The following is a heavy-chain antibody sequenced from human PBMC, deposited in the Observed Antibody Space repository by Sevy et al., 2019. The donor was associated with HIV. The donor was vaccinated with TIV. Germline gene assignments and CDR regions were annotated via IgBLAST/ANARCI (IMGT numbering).Heavy chain of an antibody. D-gene: IGHD6-13*01. CDR3: ARDLTKSNSSRCVYYYGMDV. CDR1: GFTFSSYA. J-gene: IGHJ6*02. Sequence: GGSLRLSCAASGFTFSSYAMHWVRQAPGKGLEWVAVISYDGSNKYYADSVKGRFTISRDNSKNTLYLQMNSLRAEDTAVYYCARDLTKSNSSRCVYYYGMDVWGQGTTVTVSS. V-gene: IGHV3-30-3*01. CDR2: ISYDGSNK.